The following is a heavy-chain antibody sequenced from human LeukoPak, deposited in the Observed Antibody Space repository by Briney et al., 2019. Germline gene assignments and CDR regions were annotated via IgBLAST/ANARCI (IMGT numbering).Heavy chain of an antibody. CDR2: INPSGGST. J-gene: IGHJ6*03. Sequence: GASVTVSFKASGYTFTSYYMHWVRQAPGQGLEWMGIINPSGGSTSYAQKFQGRVTMTRDMSTSTVYMELSSLRSEDTAVYYCARADYYDSSGSDSLGYYYYMDVWGKGTTVTVSS. V-gene: IGHV1-46*01. CDR3: ARADYYDSSGSDSLGYYYYMDV. D-gene: IGHD3-22*01. CDR1: GYTFTSYY.